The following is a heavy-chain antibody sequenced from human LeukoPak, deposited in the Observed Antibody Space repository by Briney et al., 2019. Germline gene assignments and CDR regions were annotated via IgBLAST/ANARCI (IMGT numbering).Heavy chain of an antibody. D-gene: IGHD7-27*01. CDR1: GYTFTGYY. CDR2: INPNSGGT. V-gene: IGHV1-2*02. J-gene: IGHJ2*01. CDR3: AIQPWGSGNNWYFDL. Sequence: ASVKVSCKASGYTFTGYYMHWVRQAPGQGLEWMGWINPNSGGTNYAQKFQGRVTMTRGTSISTAYVELSSLTSDDTAVYYCAIQPWGSGNNWYFDLWGRGTLVTVSS.